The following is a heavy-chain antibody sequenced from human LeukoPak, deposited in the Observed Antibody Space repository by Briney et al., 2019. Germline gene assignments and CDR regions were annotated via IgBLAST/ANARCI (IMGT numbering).Heavy chain of an antibody. CDR1: GYSFTSYW. V-gene: IGHV5-51*01. CDR3: AREPDSSGYSFDY. CDR2: IYPGDSDS. Sequence: GESLKISCKGSGYSFTSYWIGWVRQMPGKGLEWMGIIYPGDSDSRYSPSFQGQVTISADKSISTAYLQWSSLKASDTAMYYCAREPDSSGYSFDYWGQGTLVTVSS. D-gene: IGHD3-22*01. J-gene: IGHJ4*02.